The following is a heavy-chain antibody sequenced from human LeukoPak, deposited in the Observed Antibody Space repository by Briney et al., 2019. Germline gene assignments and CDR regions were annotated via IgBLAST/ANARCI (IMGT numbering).Heavy chain of an antibody. V-gene: IGHV3-21*01. Sequence: GGSLRLSCAASGFTFSSYSMNWVRQAPGKGLEWVSSISSSSSYIYHADSVKGRFTISRDNAKNSLYLQMNSLRAEDTAVYYCARDPRDYYGSGSAHWGQGTLVTVSS. CDR3: ARDPRDYYGSGSAH. CDR1: GFTFSSYS. J-gene: IGHJ4*02. D-gene: IGHD3-10*01. CDR2: ISSSSSYI.